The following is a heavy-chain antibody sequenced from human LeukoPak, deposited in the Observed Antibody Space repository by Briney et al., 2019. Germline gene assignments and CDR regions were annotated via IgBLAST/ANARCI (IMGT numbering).Heavy chain of an antibody. J-gene: IGHJ4*02. Sequence: SETLSLTCAVYGGSFSGYYWSWIRQPPGKGLEWIGEINHSGSTNYNPSLKSRVTISVDTSKNQFSLKLSSVTAADTAVYYCARGDILRSLEWLGGRQYYFDYWGQGTLVTVSS. CDR3: ARGDILRSLEWLGGRQYYFDY. CDR2: INHSGST. V-gene: IGHV4-34*01. CDR1: GGSFSGYY. D-gene: IGHD3-3*01.